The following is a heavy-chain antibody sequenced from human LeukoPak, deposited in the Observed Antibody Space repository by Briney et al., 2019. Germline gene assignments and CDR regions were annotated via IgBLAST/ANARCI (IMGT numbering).Heavy chain of an antibody. CDR3: ARAIAMFGVVNYYYYGMDV. CDR1: GGSISSYH. J-gene: IGHJ6*02. Sequence: SETLSLTCTVSGGSISSYHWRWLRQPPGKGLEWIGYIYYSGSTNYNPSLKSRVTISLDTSKNQFSLKLGSATAADTAAYYCARAIAMFGVVNYYYYGMDVWGQGTTVTVSS. CDR2: IYYSGST. V-gene: IGHV4-59*12. D-gene: IGHD3-3*01.